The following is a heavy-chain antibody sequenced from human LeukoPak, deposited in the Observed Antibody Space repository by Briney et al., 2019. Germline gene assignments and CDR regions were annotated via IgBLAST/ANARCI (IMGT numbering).Heavy chain of an antibody. V-gene: IGHV1-69*13. D-gene: IGHD2-2*01. CDR1: GGTFSSYA. J-gene: IGHJ6*02. CDR3: ARAYCSSTSCYYYYGMDV. Sequence: SVKVSCKASGGTFSSYAISWVRQAPGQGLEWMGGVIPIFGTANYAQKFQGRVTITADESMSTAYMELSSLRSEDTAVYYCARAYCSSTSCYYYYGMDVWGQGTTVTVSS. CDR2: VIPIFGTA.